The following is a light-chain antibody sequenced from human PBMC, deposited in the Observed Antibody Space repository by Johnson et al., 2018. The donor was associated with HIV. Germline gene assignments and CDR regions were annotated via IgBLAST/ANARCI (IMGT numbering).Light chain of an antibody. J-gene: IGLJ1*01. CDR2: ENN. CDR3: GTWDSSLSAGV. CDR1: SSNIGNKD. V-gene: IGLV1-51*02. Sequence: QSILTQPPSVSAAPGQKVTVSCSGSSSNIGNKDVSWYQQLPGAAPKLLIYENNKRPSGIPDRFSGSKSGTSATLGITGLQTGDEADYYCGTWDSSLSAGVFGTGTKVTVL.